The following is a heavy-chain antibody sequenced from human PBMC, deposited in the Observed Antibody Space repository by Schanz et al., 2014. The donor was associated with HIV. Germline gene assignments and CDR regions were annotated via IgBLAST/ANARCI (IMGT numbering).Heavy chain of an antibody. J-gene: IGHJ4*02. V-gene: IGHV3-33*08. Sequence: QVQLVESGGGVVQPGRSLRLSCTASGLTFSSSIMHWVRQAPGKGLEWVAVIWYDGSNKDYADSVKGRFIISRDNSKNTLYLQMNSLRAEDTAVYYCYGDESGYWGQGTLVTVSS. CDR3: YGDESGY. CDR2: IWYDGSNK. D-gene: IGHD4-17*01. CDR1: GLTFSSSI.